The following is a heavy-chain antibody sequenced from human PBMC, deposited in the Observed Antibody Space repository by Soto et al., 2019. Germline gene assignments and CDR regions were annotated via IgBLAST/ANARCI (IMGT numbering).Heavy chain of an antibody. CDR3: ARGSYGSGSYSHFDY. J-gene: IGHJ4*02. V-gene: IGHV3-30*03. CDR1: GFTFSSYG. D-gene: IGHD3-10*01. CDR2: ISYDGSNK. Sequence: QVQLVESGGGVVQPGRSLRLSCAASGFTFSSYGMHWVRQAPGTGLEWVAVISYDGSNKYYADSMKGRFTISRDNSKNTLYLQMNSLRAEDTAVYYCARGSYGSGSYSHFDYWGQGTLVTVSS.